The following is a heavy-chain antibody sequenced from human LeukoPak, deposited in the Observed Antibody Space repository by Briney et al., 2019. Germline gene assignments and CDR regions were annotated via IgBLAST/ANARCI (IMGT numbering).Heavy chain of an antibody. Sequence: ASVKVSCKASGYNFTSHDINWVRQATGQGLEWMGWMKPNNGKTGYAQKFQGRVTMTSDTSISTAYMELSSLKSEDTAVYYCVRWADTPFDYWGQGTLVTVSS. V-gene: IGHV1-8*01. D-gene: IGHD5-18*01. CDR2: MKPNNGKT. J-gene: IGHJ4*02. CDR1: GYNFTSHD. CDR3: VRWADTPFDY.